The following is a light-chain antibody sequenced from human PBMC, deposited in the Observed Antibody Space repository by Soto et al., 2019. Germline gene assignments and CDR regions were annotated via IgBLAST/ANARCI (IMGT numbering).Light chain of an antibody. CDR2: YNN. V-gene: IGLV1-40*01. CDR3: QPYDSRPSGSNVV. Sequence: QSVLTQPPSVSGAPGQRVTLSCTGSSPNIGAGYVVHWYQQLPGTAPKLLIYYNNNRPSGVPDRFSGSKSGTSASLAITGLQAEDEADYYCQPYDSRPSGSNVVFGGGTKLTVL. CDR1: SPNIGAGYV. J-gene: IGLJ2*01.